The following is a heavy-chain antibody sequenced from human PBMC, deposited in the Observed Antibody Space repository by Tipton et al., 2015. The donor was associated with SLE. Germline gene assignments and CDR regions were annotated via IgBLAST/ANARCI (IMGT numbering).Heavy chain of an antibody. V-gene: IGHV4-39*07. CDR2: IYYSGRT. Sequence: TLSLTCTVSGGSIGSDNDYWGWIRQPPGKGLEWIGSIYYSGRTYYNPSLKSRVTISADTSKNQFSLKLTSVTVADTAVYYCTRGGRGDGANPFDPWGQGTLVTVSS. CDR1: GGSIGSDNDY. CDR3: TRGGRGDGANPFDP. D-gene: IGHD4/OR15-4a*01. J-gene: IGHJ5*02.